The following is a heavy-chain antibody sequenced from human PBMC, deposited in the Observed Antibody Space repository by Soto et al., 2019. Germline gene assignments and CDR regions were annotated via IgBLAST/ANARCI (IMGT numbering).Heavy chain of an antibody. CDR1: GFTFDDYA. CDR2: ISWNSGSI. CDR3: AKDVSASWKLGYCSGGSCYYFDY. Sequence: GGSLRLSCAASGFTFDDYAMHWVRQAPGKGLEWVSGISWNSGSIGYADSVKGRFTISRDNAKNSLYLQMNSLRAEDTALYYCAKDVSASWKLGYCSGGSCYYFDYWGQGTLVTVSS. D-gene: IGHD2-15*01. V-gene: IGHV3-9*01. J-gene: IGHJ4*02.